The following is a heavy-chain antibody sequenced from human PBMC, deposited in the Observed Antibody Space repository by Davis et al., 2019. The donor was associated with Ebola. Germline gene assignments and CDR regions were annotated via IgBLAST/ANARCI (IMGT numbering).Heavy chain of an antibody. D-gene: IGHD6-6*01. V-gene: IGHV3-30*03. CDR3: ARDFFEYSSSSFSDY. CDR2: ISYGGSEE. CDR1: GYTFSRYA. J-gene: IGHJ4*01. Sequence: GESLKISCTASGYTFSRYAMHWVRQAPGKGLELVAVISYGGSEEYYADSLKGRFAISRDNSKATLFLQINSLRPDDTAVYYCARDFFEYSSSSFSDYWGHGTLVTVSS.